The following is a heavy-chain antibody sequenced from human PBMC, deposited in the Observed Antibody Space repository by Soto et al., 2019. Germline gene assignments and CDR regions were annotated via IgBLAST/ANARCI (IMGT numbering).Heavy chain of an antibody. J-gene: IGHJ4*02. Sequence: QVQLQESGPGLVKPSETLSLTCTVSGGSVSSGSYYWSWIRQPPGKGLEWIGYIYYSGSTNYNPSLKSRVTISVDPSKNQFSLKLSSVTAADTALYYCARGTYYDSSGSWGQGTLVTVSS. CDR1: GGSVSSGSYY. CDR3: ARGTYYDSSGS. D-gene: IGHD3-22*01. CDR2: IYYSGST. V-gene: IGHV4-61*01.